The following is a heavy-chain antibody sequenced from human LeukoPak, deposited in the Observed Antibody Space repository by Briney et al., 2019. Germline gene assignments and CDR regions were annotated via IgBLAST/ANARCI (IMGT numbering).Heavy chain of an antibody. Sequence: GGSLRLSCAASGFTFSSYTMHWVRQAPGKGLEWVSLISWDGGSTYYADSVKGRFTISRDNSKNSLYLQMNSLRTEDTALYYCARGAVRTHYYYYMDVWGKGTTVTVSS. CDR3: ARGAVRTHYYYYMDV. J-gene: IGHJ6*03. V-gene: IGHV3-43*01. CDR2: ISWDGGST. D-gene: IGHD4-11*01. CDR1: GFTFSSYT.